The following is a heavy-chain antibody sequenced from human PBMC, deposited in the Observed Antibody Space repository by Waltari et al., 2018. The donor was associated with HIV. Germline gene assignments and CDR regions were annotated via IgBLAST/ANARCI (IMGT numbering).Heavy chain of an antibody. J-gene: IGHJ4*02. Sequence: QVHVVESGGGVVQPGRSLRLSCAASGFTFSSYGMHWVRQAPDKGLEWVAVRWYDGSNKYYADSVKGRFTISRDNSKNTLYLQINNLRAEDSAVFYCARDQGGIPSYYFDYWGQGILVTVSS. D-gene: IGHD3-16*01. CDR3: ARDQGGIPSYYFDY. V-gene: IGHV3-33*01. CDR1: GFTFSSYG. CDR2: RWYDGSNK.